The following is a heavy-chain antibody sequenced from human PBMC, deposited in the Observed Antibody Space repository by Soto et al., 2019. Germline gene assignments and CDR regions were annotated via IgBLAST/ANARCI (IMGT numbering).Heavy chain of an antibody. V-gene: IGHV3-30-3*01. CDR1: GFTFSSYA. D-gene: IGHD6-19*01. CDR3: ARPPYSSGGSEYFQH. Sequence: QVQLVESGGGVVQPGRSLRLSCAASGFTFSSYAMHWVRQAPGKGLEWVAVISYDGSNKYYADSVKGRFTISRDHSKNTLYLQMNSLRAEDTAVYYCARPPYSSGGSEYFQHWGQGTLVTVSS. CDR2: ISYDGSNK. J-gene: IGHJ1*01.